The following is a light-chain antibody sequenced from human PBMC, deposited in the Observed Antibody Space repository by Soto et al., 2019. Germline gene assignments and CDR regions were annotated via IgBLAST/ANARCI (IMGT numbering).Light chain of an antibody. V-gene: IGKV3-15*01. CDR1: QNVNSD. CDR3: QQYNKWPPLYT. J-gene: IGKJ2*01. CDR2: GAS. Sequence: EIVMTQSPVILSVSPGERATLSCRASQNVNSDLAWYQQKPGQAPRILIYGASTRATDIPVRISGSGSGTGFPLNINGRQSEDFAVYYCQQYNKWPPLYTFGQGTKLEIK.